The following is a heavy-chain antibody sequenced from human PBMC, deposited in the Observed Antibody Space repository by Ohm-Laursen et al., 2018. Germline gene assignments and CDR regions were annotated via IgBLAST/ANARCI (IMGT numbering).Heavy chain of an antibody. CDR1: GGSFSGYY. Sequence: SDTLSLTCAVYGGSFSGYYWSWIRQPPGKGLEWIGEINHSGSTNYNPSLKSRVTISVDTSKNQFSLKLSSVTAADTAVYYCARHHSDGYNDAFDIWGQGTMVTVSS. CDR3: ARHHSDGYNDAFDI. J-gene: IGHJ3*02. CDR2: INHSGST. D-gene: IGHD5-24*01. V-gene: IGHV4-34*01.